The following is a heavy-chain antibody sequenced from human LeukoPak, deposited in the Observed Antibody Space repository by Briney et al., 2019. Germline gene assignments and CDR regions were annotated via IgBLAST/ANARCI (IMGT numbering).Heavy chain of an antibody. J-gene: IGHJ5*02. CDR3: AREDAYCTNGVCLTNWFDP. CDR1: GGSISSGGYY. Sequence: TSETLSLTCTVSGGSISSGGYYWSWIRQHPGKGLEWIGYIYYSGSTYYNPSLKSRVTISVDTSKNQFSLKLSSVTAADTAVYYCAREDAYCTNGVCLTNWFDPWGQGTLVTVSS. D-gene: IGHD2-8*01. V-gene: IGHV4-31*03. CDR2: IYYSGST.